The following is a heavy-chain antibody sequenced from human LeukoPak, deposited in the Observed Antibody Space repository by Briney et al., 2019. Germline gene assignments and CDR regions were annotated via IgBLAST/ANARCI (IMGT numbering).Heavy chain of an antibody. J-gene: IGHJ4*02. Sequence: GGSLRLSCAASGFTFSTYWMHWVRQAPGKGLVWVSRINGDGSSTFYADSVKGRFIISRDNAKNTVYLQMNSLRGEDTAVYYCGSDTVLGYWGQGTLVTASS. CDR1: GFTFSTYW. CDR2: INGDGSST. CDR3: GSDTVLGY. V-gene: IGHV3-74*01. D-gene: IGHD5-18*01.